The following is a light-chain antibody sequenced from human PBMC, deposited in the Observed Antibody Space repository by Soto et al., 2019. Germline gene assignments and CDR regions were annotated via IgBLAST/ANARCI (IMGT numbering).Light chain of an antibody. CDR3: RGWDRNSDTSV. V-gene: IGLV3-21*04. J-gene: IGLJ2*01. CDR2: YES. Sequence: SYELTQPPSVSVSPGETARITCGGNNIGRKSVHCYHQKPRQAPVLVIYYESDRPSGIPGRCSGSHTANTATLPITSVEDGDEADYYCRGWDRNSDTSVFGGGTKLTVL. CDR1: NIGRKS.